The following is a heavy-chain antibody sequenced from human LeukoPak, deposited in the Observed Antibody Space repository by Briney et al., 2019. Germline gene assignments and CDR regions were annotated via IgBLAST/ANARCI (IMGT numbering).Heavy chain of an antibody. J-gene: IGHJ5*02. CDR2: IYYSGST. D-gene: IGHD1-26*01. CDR1: GGSISSSSYY. Sequence: SETLSLTCTVSGGSISSSSYYWGWIRQPPGKGLEWIGSIYYSGSTYYNPSLKSRVTISVDTSKNQFSLELNSVTPADTAVYYCARGGNYWPQWWFDPWGRGTLVSVSS. CDR3: ARGGNYWPQWWFDP. V-gene: IGHV4-39*07.